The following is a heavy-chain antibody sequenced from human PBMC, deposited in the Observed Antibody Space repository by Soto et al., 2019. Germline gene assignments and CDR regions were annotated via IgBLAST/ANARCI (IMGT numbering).Heavy chain of an antibody. J-gene: IGHJ1*01. CDR2: IVASNGNT. D-gene: IGHD6-19*01. Sequence: QVHLAQSGAEVKNPGASVKVSCKASGYTFTSYGINWVRQAPGQGLEWMGWIVASNGNTNYAQKVQDRVTMTTDTSTNTAYMELRSLISDDTAVYYCARGAQIGLAATGYLQHWGQGTLVTVSS. CDR3: ARGAQIGLAATGYLQH. CDR1: GYTFTSYG. V-gene: IGHV1-18*01.